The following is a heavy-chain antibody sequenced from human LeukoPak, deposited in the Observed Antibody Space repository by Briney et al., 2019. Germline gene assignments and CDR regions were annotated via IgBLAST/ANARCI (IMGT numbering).Heavy chain of an antibody. CDR1: GFTFSSYW. V-gene: IGHV3-74*01. CDR2: INSDGSST. CDR3: ARDFFPIPTGYSCSWSAFDY. Sequence: GGSLRLSCAASGFTFSSYWMHWVRQAPGKGLVWVSRINSDGSSTSYADSVKGRFTISRDNAKNTLYLQMNSLRAEDTAVYYCARDFFPIPTGYSCSWSAFDYWGQGTLVTVSS. D-gene: IGHD6-13*01. J-gene: IGHJ4*02.